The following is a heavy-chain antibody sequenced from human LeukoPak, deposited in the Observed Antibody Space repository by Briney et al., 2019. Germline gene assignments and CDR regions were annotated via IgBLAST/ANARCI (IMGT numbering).Heavy chain of an antibody. J-gene: IGHJ4*02. V-gene: IGHV3-30*02. CDR3: AEPSPGPVWNYFDY. CDR1: GFTFSSYG. D-gene: IGHD1-1*01. CDR2: MQSDGINK. Sequence: SGGSLRLSCAASGFTFSSYGMYWVRQAPGTGLEWVAYMQSDGINKYYADSVKGRFTISRDNSKNTLYLQMNSLRGEDTAVYFCAEPSPGPVWNYFDYWGQGTLVTVSS.